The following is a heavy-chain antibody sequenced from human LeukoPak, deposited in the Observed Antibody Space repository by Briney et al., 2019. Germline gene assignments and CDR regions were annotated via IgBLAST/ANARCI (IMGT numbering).Heavy chain of an antibody. CDR2: ISYDGSNK. J-gene: IGHJ4*02. CDR3: ATGYKYDITLDY. Sequence: GGSLRLSCAASGFTFSRYAMHWVRQAPGKGLEWVAVISYDGSNKYYADSVKGRFTISRDNSKNTLYLQMNSLRAEDTAVYYCATGYKYDITLDYWGQGTLVTVSS. V-gene: IGHV3-30*04. CDR1: GFTFSRYA. D-gene: IGHD3-9*01.